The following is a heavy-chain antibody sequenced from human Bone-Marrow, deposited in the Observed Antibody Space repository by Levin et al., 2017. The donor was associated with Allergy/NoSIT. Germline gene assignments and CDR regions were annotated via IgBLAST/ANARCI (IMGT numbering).Heavy chain of an antibody. V-gene: IGHV3-23*01. CDR2: VSGSGGGT. Sequence: GGSLRLSCAASGFTFSSYAMTWVRQAPGKGLEWVSTVSGSGGGTYYADSVRGRFTVSRDNSKNTLYLQMNSLRAEDTAVYYCAKDCVVATISPNWFDPWGQGTLVTVSS. CDR3: AKDCVVATISPNWFDP. D-gene: IGHD5-12*01. CDR1: GFTFSSYA. J-gene: IGHJ5*02.